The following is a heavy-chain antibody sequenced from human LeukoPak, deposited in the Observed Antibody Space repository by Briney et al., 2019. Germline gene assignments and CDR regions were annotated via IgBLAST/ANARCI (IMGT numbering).Heavy chain of an antibody. V-gene: IGHV3-21*01. CDR1: GFTFSSYS. Sequence: GGSLRLSCAASGFTFSSYSMNWVRQAPGKGLEWVSSISSSSSYIYYADSVKGRFTISRDNAKNSLYLQMNSLRAEDTAVYYCARGWTYYYGSGSYSTGCNWFDPWGQGTLVTVSS. D-gene: IGHD3-10*01. CDR3: ARGWTYYYGSGSYSTGCNWFDP. J-gene: IGHJ5*02. CDR2: ISSSSSYI.